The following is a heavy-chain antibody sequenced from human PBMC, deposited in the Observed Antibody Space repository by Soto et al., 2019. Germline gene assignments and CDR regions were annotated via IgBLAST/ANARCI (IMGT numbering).Heavy chain of an antibody. CDR2: ISAYNGNT. J-gene: IGHJ3*02. CDR3: ARGKAYSGSRHEIDAFDI. Sequence: GASVKVSCKASGYTFTSYGISWVRQAPGQGLEWMGWISAYNGNTNYAQKLQGRVTMTTDTSTSTAYMELRSLRSDDTAVFYCARGKAYSGSRHEIDAFDIWGQGTMVT. V-gene: IGHV1-18*01. CDR1: GYTFTSYG. D-gene: IGHD1-26*01.